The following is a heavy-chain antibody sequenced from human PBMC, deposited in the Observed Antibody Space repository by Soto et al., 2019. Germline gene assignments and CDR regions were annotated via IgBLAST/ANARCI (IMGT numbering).Heavy chain of an antibody. CDR3: AVTTYYDFWSGYFGFEY. Sequence: ASVKVSCKASGYTFTSYGISWVRQAPGQGLEWMGWISAYNGNTNYAQKLQGRVTMTTDTSTSTAYMELRSLRSDDTAVYYCAVTTYYDFWSGYFGFEYWGQGTLVTVSS. J-gene: IGHJ4*02. CDR1: GYTFTSYG. V-gene: IGHV1-18*04. CDR2: ISAYNGNT. D-gene: IGHD3-3*01.